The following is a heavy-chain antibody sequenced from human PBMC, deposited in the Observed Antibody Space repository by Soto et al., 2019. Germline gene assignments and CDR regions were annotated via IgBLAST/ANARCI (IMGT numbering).Heavy chain of an antibody. Sequence: GGSLRLSCAASGFTFSSYAMSWVRQAPGKGLEWVSAISGSGGSTYYADSVKGRFTISRDNSKNTPYLQMNSLRAEDTAVYYCASKRGYSYGTGEFDYWGQGTLVTVSS. CDR1: GFTFSSYA. V-gene: IGHV3-23*01. D-gene: IGHD5-18*01. J-gene: IGHJ4*02. CDR3: ASKRGYSYGTGEFDY. CDR2: ISGSGGST.